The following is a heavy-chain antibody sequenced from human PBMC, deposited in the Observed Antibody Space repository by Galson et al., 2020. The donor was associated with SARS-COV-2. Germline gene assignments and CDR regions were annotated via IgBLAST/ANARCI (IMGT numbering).Heavy chain of an antibody. J-gene: IGHJ5*02. CDR1: GYSFTSYW. CDR3: ARGGYCSGRSCSTYNWFDP. Sequence: GESLKISCKRSGYSFTSYWIAWVRQMPGKGLEWMGIIYPGDSKTRYSPSFQGQVTISANKSMSTAYLQWSSLKASDTAIYFCARGGYCSGRSCSTYNWFDPWGQGTLVTVSS. CDR2: IYPGDSKT. D-gene: IGHD2-15*01. V-gene: IGHV5-51*01.